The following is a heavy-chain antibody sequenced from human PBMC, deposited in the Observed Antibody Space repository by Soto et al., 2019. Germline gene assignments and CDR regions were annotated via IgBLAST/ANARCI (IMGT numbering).Heavy chain of an antibody. J-gene: IGHJ6*02. CDR2: ISGSGGST. CDR3: ASISPHYYYGMDV. Sequence: AGGSLRLSCAASGFTFSSYAMSWVRQAPGKGLEWVSAISGSGGSTYYADSAKGRFTISRDNSKNTLYLQMNSLRAEDTAVYYCASISPHYYYGMDVWGQGTTVTVSS. V-gene: IGHV3-23*01. CDR1: GFTFSSYA.